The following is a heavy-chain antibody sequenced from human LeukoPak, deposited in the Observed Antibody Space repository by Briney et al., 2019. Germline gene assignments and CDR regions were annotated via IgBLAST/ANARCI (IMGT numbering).Heavy chain of an antibody. Sequence: ASVKVSCKASGYSFVGYGINWVRQATGQGLEWMGWMNPNSGNTGYAQKFQGRVTMTRNTSISTAYMELSSLRSEDTAVYYCARTVEHSGSYGLFPYWGQGTLVTVSS. V-gene: IGHV1-8*02. J-gene: IGHJ4*02. D-gene: IGHD1-26*01. CDR1: GYSFVGYG. CDR3: ARTVEHSGSYGLFPY. CDR2: MNPNSGNT.